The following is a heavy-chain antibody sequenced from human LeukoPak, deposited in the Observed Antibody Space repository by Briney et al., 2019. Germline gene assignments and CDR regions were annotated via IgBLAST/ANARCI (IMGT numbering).Heavy chain of an antibody. CDR3: ARHLGASYYYYYGMDV. CDR1: GGSISSGGYY. J-gene: IGHJ6*02. V-gene: IGHV4-30-2*01. CDR2: IYHSGST. Sequence: SETLSLTCTVSGGSISSGGYYWSWIRQPPGKGLEWIGYIYHSGSTYYNPSLKSRVTISVDRSKNQFSLKLSSVTAADTAVYYCARHLGASYYYYYGMDVWGQGTTVTVSS. D-gene: IGHD3-16*01.